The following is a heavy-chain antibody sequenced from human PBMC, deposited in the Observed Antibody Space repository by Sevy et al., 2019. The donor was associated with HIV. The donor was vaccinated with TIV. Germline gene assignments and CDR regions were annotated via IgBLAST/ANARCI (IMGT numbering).Heavy chain of an antibody. V-gene: IGHV1-2*02. CDR2: IDPKSGGT. CDR3: AREFYDSWSGPIDFFYGMGV. Sequence: ASVKVSCKASGYTFTDYYTHWVRQAPGQGLEWMGWIDPKSGGTKYAQKFKGRITMTRDTSISTAYLELSRLRSDDTAVYLCAREFYDSWSGPIDFFYGMGVWGQGTTVTVSS. D-gene: IGHD3-3*01. CDR1: GYTFTDYY. J-gene: IGHJ6*02.